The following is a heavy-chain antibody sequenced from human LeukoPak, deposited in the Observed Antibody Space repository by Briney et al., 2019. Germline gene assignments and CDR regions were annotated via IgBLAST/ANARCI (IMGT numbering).Heavy chain of an antibody. D-gene: IGHD3-22*01. Sequence: GGSLRLSCAASGFTFSSYWMSWVRQAPGKGLEWVANINQDGSEKYCVDSLKGRFTISRDNAENSLYLQMNSLRAEDTAVYYCAKSSYYDSSGYYREYYFDYWGQGTLVTVSS. CDR2: INQDGSEK. J-gene: IGHJ4*02. V-gene: IGHV3-7*03. CDR3: AKSSYYDSSGYYREYYFDY. CDR1: GFTFSSYW.